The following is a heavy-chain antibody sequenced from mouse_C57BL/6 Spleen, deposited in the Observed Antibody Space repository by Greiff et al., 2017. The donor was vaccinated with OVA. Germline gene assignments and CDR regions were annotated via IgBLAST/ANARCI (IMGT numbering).Heavy chain of an antibody. V-gene: IGHV2-6*01. J-gene: IGHJ3*01. CDR1: GFSFTSYG. CDR2: IWGVGST. Sequence: QVQLKQSGPGLVAPSQSLSITCTVSGFSFTSYGVDWVRQSPGKGLEWLGVIWGVGSTNYNSALKSRLSISKDNSKSQVFLKMSSLQTDDTAMYYCASRSSGYPFAYWGQGTLVTVSA. D-gene: IGHD3-2*02. CDR3: ASRSSGYPFAY.